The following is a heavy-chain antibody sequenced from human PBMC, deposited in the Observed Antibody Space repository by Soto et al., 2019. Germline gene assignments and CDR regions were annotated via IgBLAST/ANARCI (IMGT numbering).Heavy chain of an antibody. CDR1: GGTFSGYT. V-gene: IGHV1-69*12. D-gene: IGHD4-17*01. CDR2: IIPIFGTA. J-gene: IGHJ4*02. CDR3: ATPGGEMTTVTPFDY. Sequence: QVQLVQSGAEVKKRGSSVKVSCKASGGTFSGYTISWVRQAPGQGLEWMGGIIPIFGTANDAQKLQGRVTITADESASTAYMELSSLRSEDTAVYYCATPGGEMTTVTPFDYWGQGTLVTVSS.